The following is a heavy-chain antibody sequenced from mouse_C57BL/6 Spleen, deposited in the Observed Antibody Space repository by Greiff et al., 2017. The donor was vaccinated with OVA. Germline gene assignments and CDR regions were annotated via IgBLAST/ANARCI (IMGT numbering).Heavy chain of an antibody. CDR1: GFTFSDYG. D-gene: IGHD2-3*01. CDR3: GRRNYDRCYYAMDG. J-gene: IGHJ4*01. V-gene: IGHV5-17*01. Sequence: EVQGVESGGGLVKPGGSLKLSCAASGFTFSDYGMHWVRQAPEKGLEWVAYISSGSSTIYYADTVKGRFTISRDNAKNTLFLQMISLRSEDTAMYYCGRRNYDRCYYAMDGWGQGTSVTGSS. CDR2: ISSGSSTI.